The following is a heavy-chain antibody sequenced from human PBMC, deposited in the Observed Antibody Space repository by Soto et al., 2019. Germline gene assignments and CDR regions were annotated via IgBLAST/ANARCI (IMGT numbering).Heavy chain of an antibody. J-gene: IGHJ3*01. CDR3: ARSLPGTYGAFDL. D-gene: IGHD1-7*01. CDR1: EFTFRSYW. V-gene: IGHV3-74*01. Sequence: EVQLVDSGGGLVQPGGSLRLSCAASEFTFRSYWMHWVRQSPGKGLVWVSRISGDGSSTTYADSVRGRFTISRDNAKNTVYLQMDSLRAEDTAGYYCARSLPGTYGAFDLWGQGTMVTVSS. CDR2: ISGDGSST.